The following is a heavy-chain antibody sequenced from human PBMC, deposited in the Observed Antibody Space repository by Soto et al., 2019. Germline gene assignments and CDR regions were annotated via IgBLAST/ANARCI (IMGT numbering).Heavy chain of an antibody. CDR2: IYHSGST. V-gene: IGHV4-4*02. J-gene: IGHJ4*02. D-gene: IGHD6-19*01. CDR1: GGSISSSNL. CDR3: ARVAVAGTRVDY. Sequence: TSETLSLTCAVSGGSISSSNLWSWVRQPPGKGLEWIGEIYHSGSTNYNPSLKSRVTISVDKSKNQFSLKLSSVTAADTAVYYCARVAVAGTRVDYWGQGTLVTSPQ.